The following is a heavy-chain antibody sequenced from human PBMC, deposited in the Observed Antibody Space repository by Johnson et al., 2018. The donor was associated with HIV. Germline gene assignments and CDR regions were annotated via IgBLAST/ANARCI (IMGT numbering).Heavy chain of an antibody. V-gene: IGHV3-23*04. Sequence: VQLVESGGGVVQPGRSLRLSCAASGFTFSSYAMSWVRQAPGKGLEWVSAISGSGGSTYYADSVKGRFSISRDTSKNTVYLQMNSLRGEDTAVYYCARDRRARLPLYAFDIWGQGTMVTVSS. CDR1: GFTFSSYA. CDR3: ARDRRARLPLYAFDI. CDR2: ISGSGGST. J-gene: IGHJ3*02. D-gene: IGHD6-6*01.